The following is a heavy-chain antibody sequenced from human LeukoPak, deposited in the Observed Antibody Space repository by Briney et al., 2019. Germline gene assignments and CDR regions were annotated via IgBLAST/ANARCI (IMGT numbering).Heavy chain of an antibody. CDR1: GFTFSSYS. CDR3: ARDLHVVAAAGTTPHY. J-gene: IGHJ4*02. D-gene: IGHD6-13*01. CDR2: ISSSSSYI. V-gene: IGHV3-21*04. Sequence: GGSLRLSCAASGFTFSSYSMNWVRQAPGKGLEWVSSISSSSSYIYYADSVKGRFTISRDNAKNSLYLQMNSLRAEDTAVYYCARDLHVVAAAGTTPHYWGQGTLVTVSS.